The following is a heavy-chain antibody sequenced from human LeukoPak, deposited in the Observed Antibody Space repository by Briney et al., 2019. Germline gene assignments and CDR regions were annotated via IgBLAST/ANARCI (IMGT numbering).Heavy chain of an antibody. V-gene: IGHV1-2*06. CDR1: GYTFTGYY. J-gene: IGHJ4*02. Sequence: DSVKVSCKASGYTFTGYYMHWVRQAPGQGLEWMGRINPNSGGTNYAQKFQGRVTMTRDTSISTAYMELSRLRSDDTAVYYCARAEPKSYNWNYGDYWGQGTLVTVSS. CDR2: INPNSGGT. D-gene: IGHD1-20*01. CDR3: ARAEPKSYNWNYGDY.